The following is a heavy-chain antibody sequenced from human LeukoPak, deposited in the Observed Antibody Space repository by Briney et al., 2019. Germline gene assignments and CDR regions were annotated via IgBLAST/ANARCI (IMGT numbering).Heavy chain of an antibody. CDR2: IWYDGSNE. J-gene: IGHJ4*02. V-gene: IGHV3-33*06. CDR1: GFTFSNYG. D-gene: IGHD5-12*01. Sequence: GGSLRLSCEASGFTFSNYGMHWVRQAPGKGLEWVAVIWYDGSNEYYADSVKGRFTISRDNSKNILYLQMNSLRAEDTAVYYCAKDWMSTIINYFDYWGQGTLVTVSS. CDR3: AKDWMSTIINYFDY.